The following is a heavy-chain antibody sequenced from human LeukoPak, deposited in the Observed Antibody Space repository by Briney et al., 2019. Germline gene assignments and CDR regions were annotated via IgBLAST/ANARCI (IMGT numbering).Heavy chain of an antibody. CDR1: GFTFSSYA. J-gene: IGHJ3*02. V-gene: IGHV3-30-3*01. CDR2: ISYDGSNK. Sequence: GRSLRLSRAASGFTFSSYAMHWVRQAPGKGPEWVAVISYDGSNKYYADSVKGRFTISRDNSKNTLYLQMNSLRAEDTAVYYCARETAYAFDIWGQGTMVTVSS. CDR3: ARETAYAFDI. D-gene: IGHD5-18*01.